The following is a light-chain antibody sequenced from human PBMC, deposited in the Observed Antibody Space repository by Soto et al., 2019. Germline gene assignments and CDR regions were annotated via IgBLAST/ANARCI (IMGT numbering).Light chain of an antibody. CDR3: QKYNSAPLT. CDR1: PGIVPY. J-gene: IGKJ4*01. V-gene: IGKV1-27*01. CDR2: ATS. Sequence: DVQMTQSPSSLSAFVGDRVTITCRASPGIVPYLAWFQQKPGKVPKLLIYATSTLQSGVPSRFSGSGSGTDFTLTINSLQPEDVGTYYCQKYNSAPLTFGGGTKVEIK.